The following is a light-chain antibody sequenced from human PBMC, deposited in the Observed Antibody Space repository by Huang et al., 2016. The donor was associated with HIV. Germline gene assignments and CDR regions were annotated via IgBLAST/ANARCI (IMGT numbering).Light chain of an antibody. CDR1: QSISNY. Sequence: DIQMTQSPSSLSASVGATVTITCRASQSISNYLNWYQQRPGKDPNLLSYATSSLQSGVPSRFSGSGSGTDFTLTISRLQPEDLATYYCQQTYSSLPTFGQGTRLEI. J-gene: IGKJ5*01. V-gene: IGKV1-39*01. CDR3: QQTYSSLPT. CDR2: ATS.